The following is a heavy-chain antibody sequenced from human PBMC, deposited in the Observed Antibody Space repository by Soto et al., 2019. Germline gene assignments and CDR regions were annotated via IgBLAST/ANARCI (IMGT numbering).Heavy chain of an antibody. Sequence: SVKVSCKDSGYAIASNSRQWARQSPEKRLEWMGWINAGNGNTKYSQKFQGRVTITRDTSASTDYMELSSLRSEDTAVYYCASSNIAAAASGMDVWGQGTTLTVYS. CDR1: GYAIASNS. J-gene: IGHJ6*02. CDR3: ASSNIAAAASGMDV. D-gene: IGHD6-13*01. V-gene: IGHV1-3*01. CDR2: INAGNGNT.